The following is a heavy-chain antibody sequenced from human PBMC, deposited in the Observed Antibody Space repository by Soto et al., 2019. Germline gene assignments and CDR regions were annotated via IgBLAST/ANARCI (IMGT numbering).Heavy chain of an antibody. V-gene: IGHV1-2*04. CDR3: ARDGFGGFGEFSLLGYYYYYGMDV. CDR1: GYTFTGYY. CDR2: INPNSGGT. D-gene: IGHD3-10*01. J-gene: IGHJ6*02. Sequence: ASVKVSCKASGYTFTGYYMHWVRQAPGQGLEWMGWINPNSGGTNYAQKFQGWVTMTRDTSISTAYMELSRLRSDDTAVYYCARDGFGGFGEFSLLGYYYYYGMDVWGQGTTVTVSS.